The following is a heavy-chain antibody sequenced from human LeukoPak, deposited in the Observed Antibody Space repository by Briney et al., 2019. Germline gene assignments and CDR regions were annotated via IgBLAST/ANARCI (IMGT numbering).Heavy chain of an antibody. V-gene: IGHV3-53*01. CDR3: AKAPPRRIAAAAYYYYYYMDV. CDR1: GFTVRSNY. J-gene: IGHJ6*03. D-gene: IGHD6-13*01. CDR2: IYGGGSV. Sequence: TGGSLRLSCAASGFTVRSNYMSWVRQAPGKGLEWVSIIYGGGSVFYADSVKGRFTISRDNSKNTLYLQMNSLRGEDTAVYYCAKAPPRRIAAAAYYYYYYMDVWGKGTTVTVSS.